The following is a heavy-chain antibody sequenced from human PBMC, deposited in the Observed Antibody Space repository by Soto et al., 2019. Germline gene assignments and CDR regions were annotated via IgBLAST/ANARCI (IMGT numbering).Heavy chain of an antibody. CDR3: ARVHCSAGTCLDGLDF. J-gene: IGHJ6*02. CDR2: IYYRSKWFH. CDR1: GDSVSSNGAC. V-gene: IGHV6-1*01. D-gene: IGHD2-15*01. Sequence: SETLSLTCVISGDSVSSNGACWNWIRQSPSRGLQWLGMIYYRSKWFHDYAASVESRMAINPDTSRNQFSLQLNYVTPEDTAVYYCARVHCSAGTCLDGLDFWGQGTTVTVSS.